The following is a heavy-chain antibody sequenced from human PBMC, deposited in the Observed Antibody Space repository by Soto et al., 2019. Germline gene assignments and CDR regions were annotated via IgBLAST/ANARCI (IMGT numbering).Heavy chain of an antibody. D-gene: IGHD2-2*01. CDR1: GFTFSSYS. CDR2: ISSSSSTI. J-gene: IGHJ6*02. CDR3: AGYCSSTSCYVDYYYGMDV. V-gene: IGHV3-48*02. Sequence: GGSLRLSCAASGFTFSSYSMNWVRQAPGKGLEWVSYISSSSSTIYYADSVKGRFTISRDNAKNSLYLQMNSLRDEDTAVYYCAGYCSSTSCYVDYYYGMDVWGQGTTVTVSS.